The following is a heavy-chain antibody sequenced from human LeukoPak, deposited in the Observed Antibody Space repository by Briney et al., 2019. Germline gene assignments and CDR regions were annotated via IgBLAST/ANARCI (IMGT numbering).Heavy chain of an antibody. V-gene: IGHV3-23*01. Sequence: GGSLRLSCAASGFTFSSYAMSWVRQAPGKGLEWVSAISGSGGSTYYADSVKGRFTISRDNSKNTLHLQMKSLRAEDTAVYYCAKMSNYYNSLGYYAFDIWGQGQWSPSLQ. D-gene: IGHD3-22*01. CDR3: AKMSNYYNSLGYYAFDI. CDR1: GFTFSSYA. J-gene: IGHJ3*02. CDR2: ISGSGGST.